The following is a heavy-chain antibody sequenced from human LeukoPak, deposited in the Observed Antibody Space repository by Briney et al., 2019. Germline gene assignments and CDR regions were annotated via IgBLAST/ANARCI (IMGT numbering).Heavy chain of an antibody. CDR1: GFTFSNYA. D-gene: IGHD1-1*01. V-gene: IGHV3-48*01. Sequence: GGSLRLSCAASGFTFSNYAMSWVRQAPGKGLEWVSYISSSSSTIYYADSVKGRFTISRDNAKNSLYLQMNSLRAEDTAVYYCARYGTRMDVWGQGTTVTVSS. CDR3: ARYGTRMDV. CDR2: ISSSSSTI. J-gene: IGHJ6*02.